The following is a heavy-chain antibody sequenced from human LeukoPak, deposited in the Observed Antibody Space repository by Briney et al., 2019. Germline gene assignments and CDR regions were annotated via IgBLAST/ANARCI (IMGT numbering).Heavy chain of an antibody. V-gene: IGHV4-4*07. D-gene: IGHD4-17*01. CDR1: GGSISSNY. J-gene: IGHJ4*02. Sequence: SETLSLTCTVSGGSISSNYWNWLRQPAGKGLEWIGRIYSSESTNYNPSLKSRVTMSVDTSKNQFSLKLTSVTAADTAMYYCARGTTVTTPDYWGQGTLVTVSS. CDR2: IYSSEST. CDR3: ARGTTVTTPDY.